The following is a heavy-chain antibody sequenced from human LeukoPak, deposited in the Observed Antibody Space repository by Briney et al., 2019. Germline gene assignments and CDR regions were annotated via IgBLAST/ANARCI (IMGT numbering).Heavy chain of an antibody. CDR2: MNPNSGNT. CDR1: GGTFSNSA. CDR3: ARGSRRVRGVIITSSYYYYMDV. Sequence: RASVKVSCKASGGTFSNSAISWVRQATGQGLEWMGWMNPNSGNTGYAQKFQGRVTITRNTSISTAYMELSSLRSEDTAVYYCARGSRRVRGVIITSSYYYYMDVWGKGTTVTVSS. J-gene: IGHJ6*03. D-gene: IGHD3-10*01. V-gene: IGHV1-8*03.